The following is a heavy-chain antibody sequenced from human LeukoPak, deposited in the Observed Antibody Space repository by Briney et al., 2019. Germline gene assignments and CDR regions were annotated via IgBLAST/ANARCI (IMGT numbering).Heavy chain of an antibody. J-gene: IGHJ4*02. V-gene: IGHV3-23*01. D-gene: IGHD6-6*01. CDR1: GFPFSSYP. CDR2: MSYSGSST. Sequence: QPGGPLRPSCAPPGFPFSSYPMNWARQPPGKGLEWFSAMSYSGSSTYYADSVKGRFTISRDNSKNTLYLQMNSLRAEDTAVYYCAKDRSSSFSGFLEYWGQGTLVTVSS. CDR3: AKDRSSSFSGFLEY.